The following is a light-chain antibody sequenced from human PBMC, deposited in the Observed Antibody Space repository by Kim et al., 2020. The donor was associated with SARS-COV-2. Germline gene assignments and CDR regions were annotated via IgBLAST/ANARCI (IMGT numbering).Light chain of an antibody. J-gene: IGLJ1*01. V-gene: IGLV2-8*01. CDR2: EVS. Sequence: GQSVTISCTGTRSDVGGYNYVSWYQQLPGKAPKLMIYEVSTRPSGVPDRFSGSKSGNTASLTVSGLQAEDEADYYCSSYAGSNNYVFGTGTKVTVL. CDR1: RSDVGGYNY. CDR3: SSYAGSNNYV.